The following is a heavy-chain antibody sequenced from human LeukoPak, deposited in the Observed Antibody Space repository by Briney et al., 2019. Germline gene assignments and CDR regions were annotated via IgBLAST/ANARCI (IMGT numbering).Heavy chain of an antibody. CDR2: INHSGST. Sequence: PSETLSLTCAVYGGSFSGYYWSWIRQPPGKGLEWIGEINHSGSTNYNPSLKSRVTISVDTSKNQLSLKLSSVTAADTAVYYCARGWGYCSSTSCYQNYYYYMDVWGKGTTVTVSS. CDR1: GGSFSGYY. J-gene: IGHJ6*03. D-gene: IGHD2-2*01. CDR3: ARGWGYCSSTSCYQNYYYYMDV. V-gene: IGHV4-34*01.